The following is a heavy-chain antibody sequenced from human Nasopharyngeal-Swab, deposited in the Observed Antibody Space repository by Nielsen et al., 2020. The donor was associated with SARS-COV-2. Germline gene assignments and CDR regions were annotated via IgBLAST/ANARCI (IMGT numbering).Heavy chain of an antibody. J-gene: IGHJ5*02. D-gene: IGHD6-19*01. CDR2: IYPGYSDT. V-gene: IGHV5-51*01. CDR1: GYSFTSYW. CDR3: ASFIAVAGTGWFDP. Sequence: GESLKISCQGSGYSFTSYWIGWVRQMPGKGLEWMGIIYPGYSDTRYSPSFQGQVTISADKSISTAYLQWSSLKASDTAMYYCASFIAVAGTGWFDPWGQGTLVTVSS.